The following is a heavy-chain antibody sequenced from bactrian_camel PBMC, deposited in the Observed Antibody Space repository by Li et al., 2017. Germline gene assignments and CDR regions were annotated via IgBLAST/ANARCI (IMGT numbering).Heavy chain of an antibody. J-gene: IGHJ6*01. Sequence: HVQLVESGGGSVQAGGSLRLSCAASGYTYSSSCMGWFRQAPGKEREAVAAIYTQENATYYADSVKGRFTITQDNAKNTVYLQMNSLKPEDTAVYYCAAGVSVTRTYYRCTYCRACPGYWGQGTQVTVS. CDR2: IYTQENAT. CDR1: GYTYSSSC. D-gene: IGHD2*01. CDR3: AAGVSVTRTYYRCTYCRACPGY. V-gene: IGHV3-3*01.